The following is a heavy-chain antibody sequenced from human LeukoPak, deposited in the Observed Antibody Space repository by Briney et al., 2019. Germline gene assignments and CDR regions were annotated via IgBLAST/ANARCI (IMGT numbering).Heavy chain of an antibody. CDR2: ISGSGGST. V-gene: IGHV3-23*01. D-gene: IGHD6-19*01. CDR1: GFTFSSYA. CDR3: AKDHEQWLVRTEYMDV. J-gene: IGHJ6*03. Sequence: GGSLRLSCAASGFTFSSYAMSWVRQAPGKGLEWVSAISGSGGSTYYADSVKGRFTISRDNSKSTLYLQMNSLRAEDTAVYYCAKDHEQWLVRTEYMDVWGKGTTVTVSS.